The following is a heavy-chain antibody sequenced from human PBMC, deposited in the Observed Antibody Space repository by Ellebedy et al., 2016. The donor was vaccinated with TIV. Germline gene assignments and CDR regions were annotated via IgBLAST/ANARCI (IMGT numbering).Heavy chain of an antibody. CDR3: ARIAPTVVTFGLYYFDF. V-gene: IGHV1-69*10. Sequence: SVKVSCKASGVTFTSFAISWVRQAPGQGLEWMGGIIPILGLPNYAQKFQGSVTITADQSTSTAYMELSSLRSEDTALYYCARIAPTVVTFGLYYFDFWGQGTLVTVSS. D-gene: IGHD4-23*01. CDR2: IIPILGLP. CDR1: GVTFTSFA. J-gene: IGHJ4*02.